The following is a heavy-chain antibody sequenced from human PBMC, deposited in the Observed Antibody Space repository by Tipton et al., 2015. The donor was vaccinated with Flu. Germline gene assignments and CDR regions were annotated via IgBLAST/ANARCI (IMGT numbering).Heavy chain of an antibody. CDR3: ARLPTRSYCPDY. CDR1: GYFISSGYY. D-gene: IGHD1-26*01. V-gene: IGHV4-38-2*02. J-gene: IGHJ4*02. Sequence: TLSLTCTVPGYFISSGYYWGWIRQPPGKGLEWIGSIYHSGRTFYNPSLKSRVRFLVDTSKNQFSLKVSSVTTADTAIYYCARLPTRSYCPDYWGQGTLVTVSS. CDR2: IYHSGRT.